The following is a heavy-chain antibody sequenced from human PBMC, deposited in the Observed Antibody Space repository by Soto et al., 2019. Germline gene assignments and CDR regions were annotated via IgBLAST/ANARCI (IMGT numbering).Heavy chain of an antibody. D-gene: IGHD1-26*01. CDR1: GYSFTSYW. J-gene: IGHJ6*02. Sequence: GESLKISCKGSGYSFTSYWIGWVRQMPGKGLEWMGIIYPGDSDTRYSPSLQGQVTISADKSISTAYLQWSSLKASDAAMYYCARHGLAVGATTIYYYYYGMDVWGQGTTVTVSS. CDR3: ARHGLAVGATTIYYYYYGMDV. CDR2: IYPGDSDT. V-gene: IGHV5-51*01.